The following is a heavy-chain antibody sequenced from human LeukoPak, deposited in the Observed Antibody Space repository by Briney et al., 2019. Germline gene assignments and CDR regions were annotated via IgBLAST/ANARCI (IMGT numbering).Heavy chain of an antibody. J-gene: IGHJ4*02. CDR1: GFTFSSYA. CDR3: ARDHCRSTSCYLFDY. D-gene: IGHD2-2*01. Sequence: GGSLRLSCAASGFTFSSYAMHWVRQAPGKGLEWVAVISYDGSNKYYADSVKGRFTISRDNSKNTLYLQMNSLRAEDTAVYYCARDHCRSTSCYLFDYWGQGTLVTVSS. CDR2: ISYDGSNK. V-gene: IGHV3-30*04.